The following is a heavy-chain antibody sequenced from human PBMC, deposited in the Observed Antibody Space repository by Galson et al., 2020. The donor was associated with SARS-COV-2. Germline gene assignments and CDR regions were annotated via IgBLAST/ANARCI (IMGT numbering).Heavy chain of an antibody. CDR1: GFTFSSYG. D-gene: IGHD6-19*01. CDR2: IWYDGSNK. V-gene: IGHV3-33*01. Sequence: GVSLRLSCAASGFTFSSYGMHWVRQPPGKGLEWVAVIWYDGSNKYYADSVKGRFTISRDNSKNTLYLQMNSLRAEDTAVYYCARDEHGSGWLFNYWGQGTLVTVSS. J-gene: IGHJ4*02. CDR3: ARDEHGSGWLFNY.